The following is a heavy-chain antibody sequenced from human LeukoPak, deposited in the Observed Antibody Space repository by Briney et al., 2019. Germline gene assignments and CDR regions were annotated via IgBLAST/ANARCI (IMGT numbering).Heavy chain of an antibody. CDR1: GFTFSNSA. CDR2: INNVGSHI. V-gene: IGHV3-21*01. D-gene: IGHD4-11*01. J-gene: IGHJ4*02. Sequence: GRSLRLSCAASGFTFSNSALNWVRQAPGKGLEWVSSINNVGSHIYYADSVRGRFTISRDNAKNSLYLQMNSLRVEDTAVYYCARDPTQYLRYGHFDYWGQGTLVTVSS. CDR3: ARDPTQYLRYGHFDY.